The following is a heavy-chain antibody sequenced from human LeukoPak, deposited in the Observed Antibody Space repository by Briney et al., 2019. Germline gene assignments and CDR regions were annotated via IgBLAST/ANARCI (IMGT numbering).Heavy chain of an antibody. CDR1: GYTFTSYG. Sequence: ASVKVSCKASGYTFTSYGISWVRQAPGQGLEWMGWISAYNGNTNYAQKLQGRVTMTTDTSTSTAYMELRSLRSDDTAVYYCAKHGDILTGYHTEYSQHWGQGTLVTVSS. J-gene: IGHJ1*01. D-gene: IGHD3-9*01. CDR3: AKHGDILTGYHTEYSQH. V-gene: IGHV1-18*01. CDR2: ISAYNGNT.